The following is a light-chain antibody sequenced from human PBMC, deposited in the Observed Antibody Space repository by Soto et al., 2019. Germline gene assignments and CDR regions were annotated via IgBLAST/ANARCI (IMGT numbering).Light chain of an antibody. CDR1: QAVNTR. CDR3: HQRQSWPRT. Sequence: EIGLTQSPATLSSFPGDRVTLYCRASQAVNTRLAWYQHKPGQAPRLLIYLASNRAAGVPARFSGSGSGTDFTLTISDVEPEDFAVYYCHQRQSWPRTFGQGTKVDIK. J-gene: IGKJ1*01. CDR2: LAS. V-gene: IGKV3-11*01.